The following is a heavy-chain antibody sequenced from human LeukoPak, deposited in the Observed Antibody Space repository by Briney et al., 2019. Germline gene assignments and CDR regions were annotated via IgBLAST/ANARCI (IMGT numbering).Heavy chain of an antibody. CDR1: GFTFSSYG. V-gene: IGHV3-33*01. J-gene: IGHJ6*02. CDR2: IWYDGSNK. Sequence: GGSLRLSCAASGFTFSSYGMHWVRQAPGKGLEWVAVIWYDGSNKYYADSVKGRFTLSRDNSKNTLYLQMNSLRAEDTAVYYCARDSYGMDVWGQGTTVTVSS. CDR3: ARDSYGMDV.